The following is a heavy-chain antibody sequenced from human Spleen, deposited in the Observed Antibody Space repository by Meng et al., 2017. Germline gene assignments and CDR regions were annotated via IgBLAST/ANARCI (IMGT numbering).Heavy chain of an antibody. CDR1: GFTFSSYA. Sequence: GGSLRLSCAASGFTFSSYAMSWLRQAPGKGLEWVANINQDGSHKYYVDSVKGRFTISRDNAKNSLYLQMNSLRAEDTAIYYCARFSDGSLGLFDWGQGTLVTVSS. CDR3: ARFSDGSLGLFD. J-gene: IGHJ4*02. CDR2: INQDGSHK. D-gene: IGHD3-10*02. V-gene: IGHV3-7*01.